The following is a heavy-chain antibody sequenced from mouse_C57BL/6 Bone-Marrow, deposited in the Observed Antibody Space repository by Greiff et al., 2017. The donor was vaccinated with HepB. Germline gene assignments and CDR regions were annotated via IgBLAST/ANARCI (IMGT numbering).Heavy chain of an antibody. CDR1: GFTFSDYY. D-gene: IGHD2-1*01. J-gene: IGHJ4*01. CDR2: ISNGGGST. Sequence: EVKVEESGGGLVQPGGSLKLSCAASGFTFSDYYMYWVRQTPEKRLEWVAYISNGGGSTYYPDTVKGRFTISRDNAKNTLYLQMSRLKSEDTAMYYCARLYYGNSYAMDYWGQGTSVTVSS. V-gene: IGHV5-12*01. CDR3: ARLYYGNSYAMDY.